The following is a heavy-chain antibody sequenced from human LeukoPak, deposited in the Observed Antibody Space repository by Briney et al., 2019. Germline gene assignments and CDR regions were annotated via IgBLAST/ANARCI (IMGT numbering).Heavy chain of an antibody. CDR2: ISSSSSYI. V-gene: IGHV3-21*01. CDR3: ARDMHSSSWYVDY. D-gene: IGHD6-13*01. CDR1: GFTFSSYS. J-gene: IGHJ4*02. Sequence: GGSLRLSCAASGFTFSSYSMNWVRQAPGKGLEWVSSISSSSSYIYYADSVKGRLTISRDNAKNSLYLQMNSLRAEDTAVYYCARDMHSSSWYVDYWGQGTLVTVSS.